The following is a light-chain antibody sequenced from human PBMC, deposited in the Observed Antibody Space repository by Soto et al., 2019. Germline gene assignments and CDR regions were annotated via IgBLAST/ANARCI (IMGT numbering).Light chain of an antibody. V-gene: IGLV1-40*01. J-gene: IGLJ1*01. CDR2: GNI. CDR1: SSNIGAGYD. CDR3: QSFDSNLSGYV. Sequence: QPVLTQPPSVSGAPGQRVTISCGGSSSNIGAGYDVHWYQHLPGTAPRLLIYGNINRPSGVPDRFSGSKSGTSASLAITGVQAEDEADYYCQSFDSNLSGYVFGTGTKLTVL.